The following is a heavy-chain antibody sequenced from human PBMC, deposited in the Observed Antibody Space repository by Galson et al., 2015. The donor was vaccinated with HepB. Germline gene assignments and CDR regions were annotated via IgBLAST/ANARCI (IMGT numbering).Heavy chain of an antibody. CDR2: IIPMFGTA. D-gene: IGHD3-16*01. CDR3: AIVAPVMRSYNYDVDL. CDR1: GGTLNNHL. Sequence: ASGGTLNNHLVTWVRQAPGQGLEWMGTIIPMFGTAEYAQKIQGRVTITADESTSTAYMELSSLKSEDTAVYYCAIVAPVMRSYNYDVDLWGQGTAVTVSS. J-gene: IGHJ6*02. V-gene: IGHV1-69*15.